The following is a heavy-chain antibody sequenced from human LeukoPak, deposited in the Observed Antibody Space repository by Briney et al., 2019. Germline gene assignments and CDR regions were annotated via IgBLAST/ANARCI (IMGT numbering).Heavy chain of an antibody. CDR2: ISGSGGST. Sequence: GGSLRLSCAASGFTFSSYAMRWVRQAPGKGLEWVSGISGSGGSTYYADSVKGRFTIARDNSKNTLYLQMNSLRAEDTAVYYCAKGNCRGTSCYSDYWGQGTLVTASS. D-gene: IGHD2-2*02. CDR3: AKGNCRGTSCYSDY. CDR1: GFTFSSYA. V-gene: IGHV3-23*01. J-gene: IGHJ4*02.